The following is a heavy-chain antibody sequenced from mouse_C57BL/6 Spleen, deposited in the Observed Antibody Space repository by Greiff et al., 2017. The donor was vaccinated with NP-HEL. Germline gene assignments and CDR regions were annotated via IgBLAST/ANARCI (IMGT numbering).Heavy chain of an antibody. J-gene: IGHJ1*03. V-gene: IGHV1-50*01. CDR3: ARRVGRRGYFDV. CDR2: IDPSDSYT. CDR1: GYTFTSYW. Sequence: QVQLQQPGAELVKPGASVKLSCKASGYTFTSYWMQWVKQRPGQGLEWIGEIDPSDSYTNYNQKFKGKATLTVDTSSSTAYMQLSSLTSEDSAVYYCARRVGRRGYFDVWGTGTTVTVSS. D-gene: IGHD4-1*01.